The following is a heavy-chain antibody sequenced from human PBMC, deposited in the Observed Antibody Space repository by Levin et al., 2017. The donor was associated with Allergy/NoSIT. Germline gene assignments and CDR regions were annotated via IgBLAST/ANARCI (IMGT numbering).Heavy chain of an antibody. Sequence: GASVKVSCAASGFTLSNYWMSWVRQASGKGLEWVANIKEDGSEQYYVDSVTGRFTISRDNAKNSLSLVMNSLRVEDTAVYYCARVHRVSRSLTPDHWGQGTLVTVSS. D-gene: IGHD3-16*01. J-gene: IGHJ4*02. CDR1: GFTLSNYW. CDR2: IKEDGSEQ. V-gene: IGHV3-7*01. CDR3: ARVHRVSRSLTPDH.